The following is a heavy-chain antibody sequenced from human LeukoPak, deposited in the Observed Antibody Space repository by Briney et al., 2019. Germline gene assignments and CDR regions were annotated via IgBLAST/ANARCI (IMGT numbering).Heavy chain of an antibody. V-gene: IGHV1-18*01. D-gene: IGHD4-17*01. J-gene: IGHJ6*02. CDR3: ARVESIPSTVTTEFYYYYGMDV. CDR2: ISAYSGNT. Sequence: ASVKVSCKASGYTFTSYGISRVRQAPGQGLEWMGWISAYSGNTNYAQKLQGRVTMTTDTSTSTAYMELRSLRSDDTAVYYCARVESIPSTVTTEFYYYYGMDVWGQGTTVTVSS. CDR1: GYTFTSYG.